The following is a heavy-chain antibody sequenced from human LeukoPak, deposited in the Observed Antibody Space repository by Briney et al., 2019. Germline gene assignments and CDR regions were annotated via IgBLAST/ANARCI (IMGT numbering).Heavy chain of an antibody. CDR3: AREGGITIFGVATEMYYFDY. D-gene: IGHD3-3*01. J-gene: IGHJ4*02. Sequence: GASVTVSCTASGGTFSTYAISWVRQAPGQGLEWMGGIIPIFGTANYAQKFQGRVTITADESTSTAYMELSSLRSEDTAVYYCAREGGITIFGVATEMYYFDYWGQGTLVTVSS. CDR2: IIPIFGTA. CDR1: GGTFSTYA. V-gene: IGHV1-69*01.